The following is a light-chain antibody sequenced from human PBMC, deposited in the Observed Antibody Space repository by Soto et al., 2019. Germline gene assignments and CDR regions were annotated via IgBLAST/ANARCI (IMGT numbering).Light chain of an antibody. CDR2: DVT. Sequence: QSALTQPASVSGSPGQSITISCTGTSNDFGGFNYVSWYQQLPGKAPKLVIYDVTHRTSGVSDRFSGSRSGNTASLTISGLQAEDEADYYCPLFTSGSTPYVLGTGTKVTVL. CDR3: PLFTSGSTPYV. J-gene: IGLJ1*01. V-gene: IGLV2-14*03. CDR1: SNDFGGFNY.